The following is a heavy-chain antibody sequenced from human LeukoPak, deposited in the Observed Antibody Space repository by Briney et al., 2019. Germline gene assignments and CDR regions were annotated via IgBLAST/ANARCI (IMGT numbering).Heavy chain of an antibody. Sequence: ASVKVPCKVSGYTLTELSMHWVRQAPGKGLEWMGGFDPEDGETIYAQKFQGRVTMTEDTSTDTAYMELSSLRSEDTAVYYCARGRQVFGVVIMGYYYMDVWGKGTTVTVSS. D-gene: IGHD3-3*01. J-gene: IGHJ6*03. CDR3: ARGRQVFGVVIMGYYYMDV. CDR1: GYTLTELS. CDR2: FDPEDGET. V-gene: IGHV1-24*01.